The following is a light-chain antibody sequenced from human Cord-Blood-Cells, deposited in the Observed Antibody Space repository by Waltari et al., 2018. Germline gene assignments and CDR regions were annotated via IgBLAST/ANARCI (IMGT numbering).Light chain of an antibody. CDR3: KQYGSSPQYS. J-gene: IGKJ2*03. CDR2: GAS. V-gene: IGKV3-20*01. Sequence: EIVLTQSPGTTSLSPGERATLSCRASRSVSSSYLAWYQQKPGQAPRLLIYGASSRSTGIPDRFSGSGSGTDFTLTISRLEPEDFSVYYCKQYGSSPQYSFGQGTKLEIK. CDR1: RSVSSSY.